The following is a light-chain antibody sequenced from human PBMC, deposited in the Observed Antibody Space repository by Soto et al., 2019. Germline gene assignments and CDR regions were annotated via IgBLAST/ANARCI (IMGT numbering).Light chain of an antibody. V-gene: IGKV1-8*01. CDR1: QGISSY. CDR3: QQYYSYPLT. Sequence: AIRMTQSPSSLSASTGDRVTITCRASQGISSYLAWYQQKPGKVPKLLIYAASTLQSGVPSRFSGSGSGTDSTLTISCLQSEDFATYYCQQYYSYPLTFGGGTKVDIK. J-gene: IGKJ4*01. CDR2: AAS.